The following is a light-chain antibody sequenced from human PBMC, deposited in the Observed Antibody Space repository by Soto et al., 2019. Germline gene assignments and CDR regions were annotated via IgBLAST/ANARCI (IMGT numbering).Light chain of an antibody. J-gene: IGKJ3*01. CDR3: QHYYSTPPL. CDR1: QSVFYSTNNKNY. V-gene: IGKV4-1*01. Sequence: DIVMTQSPDSLTVSLGERATINCKSSQSVFYSTNNKNYLAWYQQKPGQPPKLLIYWASTRESGVPDRFSGSGSGKDFTLTISSLQAEDVAVYYCQHYYSTPPLFGPGTKVDIK. CDR2: WAS.